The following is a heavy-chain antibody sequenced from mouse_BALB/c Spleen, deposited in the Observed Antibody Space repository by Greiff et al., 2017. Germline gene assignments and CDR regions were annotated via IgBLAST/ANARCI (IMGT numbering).Heavy chain of an antibody. J-gene: IGHJ3*01. D-gene: IGHD3-2*01. V-gene: IGHV5-9-4*01. CDR3: ARDDSSGYWFAY. Sequence: QRVESGGGLVKPGGSLKLSCAASGFTFSSYAMSWVRQSPEKRLEWVAEISSGGSYTYYPDTVTGRFTISRDNAKNTLYLEMSSLRSEDTAMYYCARDDSSGYWFAYWGQGTLVTVSA. CDR1: GFTFSSYA. CDR2: ISSGGSYT.